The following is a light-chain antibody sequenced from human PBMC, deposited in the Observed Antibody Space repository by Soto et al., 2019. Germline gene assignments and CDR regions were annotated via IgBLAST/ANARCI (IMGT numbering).Light chain of an antibody. V-gene: IGKV3-15*01. Sequence: ERMMTQSPATLSVSPGERATLSCRASQSVSSNLAWYRQKPGQAPRLLIYGASTRATGIPARFSASGSGIEFTLTISSLQSEDFAVYYCQQYNNWPPTFGQGTKVDIK. CDR1: QSVSSN. CDR2: GAS. CDR3: QQYNNWPPT. J-gene: IGKJ1*01.